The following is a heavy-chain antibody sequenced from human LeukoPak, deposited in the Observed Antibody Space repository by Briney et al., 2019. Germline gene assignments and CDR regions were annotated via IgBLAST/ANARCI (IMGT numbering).Heavy chain of an antibody. D-gene: IGHD2-2*02. CDR1: GYTFTGYY. Sequence: ASVKVSCKASGYTFTGYYMHWVRQAPGQGLEWMGRINPNSGGTNYAQKFQGRVTMTRDTSISTAYMELSRLRSDDTAVYYCARLGPYCSSTSCYNGMDVRGQGTTVTVSS. V-gene: IGHV1-2*06. CDR2: INPNSGGT. CDR3: ARLGPYCSSTSCYNGMDV. J-gene: IGHJ6*02.